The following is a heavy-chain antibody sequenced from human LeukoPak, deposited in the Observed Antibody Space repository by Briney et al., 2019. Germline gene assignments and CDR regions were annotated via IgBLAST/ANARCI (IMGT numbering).Heavy chain of an antibody. CDR2: IIPIFGTA. CDR1: GGTFSSYA. J-gene: IGHJ4*02. CDR3: ARLPVGYSYGFGY. D-gene: IGHD5-18*01. V-gene: IGHV1-69*01. Sequence: ASVKVSCKASGGTFSSYAISWVRQAPGQGLEWMGGIIPIFGTANYAQKFQGRVTITADESTSTAYMELSSLRSEDTAVYYCARLPVGYSYGFGYWGQGTLVTVSS.